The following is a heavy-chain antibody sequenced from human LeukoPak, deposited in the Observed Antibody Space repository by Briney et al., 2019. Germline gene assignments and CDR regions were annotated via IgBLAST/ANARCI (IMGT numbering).Heavy chain of an antibody. CDR2: IYYSGST. V-gene: IGHV4-39*01. CDR3: ARIAAAGFYYFDY. J-gene: IGHJ4*02. Sequence: KPSETLSLTCTVSGGSISSSSYYWGWIRQPPGKGLEWIGSIYYSGSTYYNPSLKSRVTISVDTSKNQFSLKLSSVTAADTAVYYCARIAAAGFYYFDYWGQGTLVTVSS. CDR1: GGSISSSSYY. D-gene: IGHD6-13*01.